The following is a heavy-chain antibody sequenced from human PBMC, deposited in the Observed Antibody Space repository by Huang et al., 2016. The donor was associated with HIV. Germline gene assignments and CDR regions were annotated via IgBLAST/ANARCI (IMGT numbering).Heavy chain of an antibody. CDR2: NSWNSGSI. V-gene: IGHV3-9*01. D-gene: IGHD3-10*01. J-gene: IGHJ4*02. CDR1: GFTFDDYA. Sequence: EVQLVESGGGLVQPGRSLRLSCAASGFTFDDYAMHWVRQAPGKGREWVSGNSWNSGSIGYADSVKGRFTIARDNAKNSLDLQMNSLRAEDTALYYCARRGVMVRGAHFDYWGLGTLVTVSS. CDR3: ARRGVMVRGAHFDY.